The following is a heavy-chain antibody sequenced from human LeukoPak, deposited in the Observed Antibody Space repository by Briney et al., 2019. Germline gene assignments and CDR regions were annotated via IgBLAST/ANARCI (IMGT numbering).Heavy chain of an antibody. V-gene: IGHV3-30-3*01. D-gene: IGHD3-22*01. J-gene: IGHJ4*02. CDR2: ISYDGSNK. Sequence: GGSLRLSCAASGFTFSSYAMHWVRQAPGKGLEWVAVISYDGSNKYYADSVKGRFTISRDNSKNTLYLQMNSLRAEDTAVYYCARPDNYYDSSGYYGDYWGQGTLVAVSS. CDR1: GFTFSSYA. CDR3: ARPDNYYDSSGYYGDY.